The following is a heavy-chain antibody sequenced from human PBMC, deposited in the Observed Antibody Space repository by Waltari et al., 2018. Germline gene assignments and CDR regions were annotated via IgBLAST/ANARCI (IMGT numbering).Heavy chain of an antibody. V-gene: IGHV4-61*08. CDR1: GFSLSTSGVG. CDR3: ARERDGYNYLDY. D-gene: IGHD5-12*01. Sequence: KESGPTLVKPTQTLTLSCTFSGFSLSTSGVGVGWIRQPPGKALEWIGYIYYSGSTNYNPSLKSRVTISVDTSKNQFSLKLSSVTAADTAVYYCARERDGYNYLDYWGQGTLVTVSS. J-gene: IGHJ4*02. CDR2: IYYSGST.